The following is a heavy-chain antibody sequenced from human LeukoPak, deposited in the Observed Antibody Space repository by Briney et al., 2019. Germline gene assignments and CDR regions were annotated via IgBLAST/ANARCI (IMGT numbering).Heavy chain of an antibody. CDR2: ITTSGTST. J-gene: IGHJ5*02. D-gene: IGHD3-16*01. Sequence: GGSLRLSCATSGFTFSSYEMNWVRQAPGKGLEWISYITTSGTSTYYPDSVKGRFTISRDNGKTALSLQMNSLRAEDTAVYYCVDQSATSCLGAEKPGLPVPCECVPPNPQFDP. V-gene: IGHV3-48*03. CDR1: GFTFSSYE. CDR3: VDQSATSCLGAEKPGLPVPCECVPPNPQFDP.